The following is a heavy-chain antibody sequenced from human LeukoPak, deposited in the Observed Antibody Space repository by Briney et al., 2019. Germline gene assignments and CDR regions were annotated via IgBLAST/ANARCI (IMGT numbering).Heavy chain of an antibody. V-gene: IGHV1-2*02. CDR3: ARNRGYSYAPIFDY. CDR2: INPKSGGT. CDR1: GYTFTGYY. J-gene: IGHJ4*02. Sequence: GASVKVSCKASGYTFTGYYMHWVRQAPGQGLEWMGWINPKSGGTNYAEKFQGRVTMTRDTSISTAYMELSRLRSDDTAVYYCARNRGYSYAPIFDYWGQGTLVTVSS. D-gene: IGHD5-18*01.